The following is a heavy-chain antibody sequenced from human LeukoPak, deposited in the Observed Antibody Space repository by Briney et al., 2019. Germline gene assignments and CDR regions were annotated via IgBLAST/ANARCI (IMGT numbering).Heavy chain of an antibody. J-gene: IGHJ4*02. D-gene: IGHD5-24*01. Sequence: SQTLSLTCAISGDSVSTNSVAWNWIRQSPSRGLEWLGRTYYRSKWYNDYAVSVKSRITINPDTSKNQISLQLKSVAPEDTAVYYCARELDGYNSKPLDYWGQGTLVTVSS. CDR2: TYYRSKWYN. CDR3: ARELDGYNSKPLDY. CDR1: GDSVSTNSVA. V-gene: IGHV6-1*01.